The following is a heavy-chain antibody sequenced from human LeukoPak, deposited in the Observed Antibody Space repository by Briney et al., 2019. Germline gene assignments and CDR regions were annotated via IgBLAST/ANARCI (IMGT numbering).Heavy chain of an antibody. CDR2: IYYSGST. D-gene: IGHD3-9*01. V-gene: IGHV4-39*07. Sequence: SETLSLTCTVSGGSISSSSYYWGWIRQPPGKGLEWIGSIYYSGSTYYNPSLKSRVTISVDTSKNQFSLKLSSVTAADTAVYYCARGGPYYDILTGYYKGLDYWGQGTLVTVSS. CDR3: ARGGPYYDILTGYYKGLDY. CDR1: GGSISSSSYY. J-gene: IGHJ4*02.